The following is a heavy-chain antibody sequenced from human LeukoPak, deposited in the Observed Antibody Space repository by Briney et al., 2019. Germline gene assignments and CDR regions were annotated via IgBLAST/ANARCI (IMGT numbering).Heavy chain of an antibody. Sequence: SETLSLTCTVSGGSISSGDYYWSWIRQPPGKGLEWIGYVYYSGSTYYNPSLKSRVTISVDTSKNQFSLKLSSVTAADTAVYYCARDRQYYDSSGYYSLFDYWGQGTLVTVSS. CDR2: VYYSGST. J-gene: IGHJ4*02. V-gene: IGHV4-30-4*08. CDR1: GGSISSGDYY. CDR3: ARDRQYYDSSGYYSLFDY. D-gene: IGHD3-22*01.